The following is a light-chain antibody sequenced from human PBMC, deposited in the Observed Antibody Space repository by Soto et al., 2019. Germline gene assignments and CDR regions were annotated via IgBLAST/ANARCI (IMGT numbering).Light chain of an antibody. CDR2: GAS. Sequence: AIQMTQSPSSLSASVGDRVTITCRASQGIRNDLGWYQQKPGKAPKLLVYGASSLQSGVPSRFSGSGSGTDFTLTIRSLQPEDFATYSCLQDYNYPWTFGQGTKVEVK. CDR3: LQDYNYPWT. J-gene: IGKJ1*01. CDR1: QGIRND. V-gene: IGKV1-6*01.